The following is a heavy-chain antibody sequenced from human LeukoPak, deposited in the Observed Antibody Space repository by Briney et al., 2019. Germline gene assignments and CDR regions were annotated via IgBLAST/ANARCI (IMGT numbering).Heavy chain of an antibody. Sequence: SETLSLTCTVSGGSISSSSYYWGWIRQPPGKGLEWIGSIYYSGSTYYNPSLKSRVTISVDTSKNQFSLKLSSVTAADTAVYYCAGTAMVLYYFDYWGQGTLVTVSS. CDR3: AGTAMVLYYFDY. D-gene: IGHD5-18*01. V-gene: IGHV4-39*01. CDR2: IYYSGST. J-gene: IGHJ4*02. CDR1: GGSISSSSYY.